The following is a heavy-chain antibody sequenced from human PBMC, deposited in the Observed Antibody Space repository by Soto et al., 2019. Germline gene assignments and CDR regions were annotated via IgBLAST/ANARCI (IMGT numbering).Heavy chain of an antibody. CDR2: IYHSGST. V-gene: IGHV4-4*02. CDR1: GGSISSSNW. J-gene: IGHJ4*02. D-gene: IGHD6-13*01. Sequence: QVQLQESGPGLVKPSGTLSLTCAVSGGSISSSNWWSWVRQPPGKGLEWIGEIYHSGSTNYNPSLKXRXTXSXXKSKNQFSLTLSSVTAADTAVYYGARDPPVAAARDWGQGTLVTVSS. CDR3: ARDPPVAAARD.